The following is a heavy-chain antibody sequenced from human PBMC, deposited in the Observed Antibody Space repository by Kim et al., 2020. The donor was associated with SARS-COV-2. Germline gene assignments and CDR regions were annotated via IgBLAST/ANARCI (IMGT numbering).Heavy chain of an antibody. V-gene: IGHV1-2*05. D-gene: IGHD3-10*01. CDR3: ARGTNYYLDL. J-gene: IGHJ5*02. CDR2: VT. Sequence: VTIYAQKFRGRVTMTRDTSITTVYMELSRLTSDDTVVYYCARGTNYYLDLWGQGTLVTVSS.